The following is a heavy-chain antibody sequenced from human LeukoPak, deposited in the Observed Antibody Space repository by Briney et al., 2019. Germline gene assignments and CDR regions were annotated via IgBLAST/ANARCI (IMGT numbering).Heavy chain of an antibody. CDR3: ARASAGYSSSWYQGY. J-gene: IGHJ4*02. CDR1: GFTFSSYS. CDR2: ISSSSSYI. D-gene: IGHD6-13*01. Sequence: GGSLRLSCAASGFTFSSYSMNWVRQAPGKGLEWVSSISSSSSYIYYADSVKGRFTISRDNAKNSLYLQMNSLRAEDTAVYYCARASAGYSSSWYQGYWGQGTLVTVSS. V-gene: IGHV3-21*01.